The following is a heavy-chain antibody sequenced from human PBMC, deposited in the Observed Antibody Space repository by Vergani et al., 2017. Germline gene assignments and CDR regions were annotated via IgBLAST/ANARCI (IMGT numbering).Heavy chain of an antibody. Sequence: EVQLLQSEGAVVQPGGSLRLSCVASGFTFSSHAMSWVRQGHGQGLEWVSSIKNTGDSTHYADSVKGRFTISRDNAKNSLYLQMNSLRAEDTALYYCAKDLGTSSGGGWFDPWGQGTLVTVSS. CDR1: GFTFSSHA. CDR2: IKNTGDST. D-gene: IGHD6-6*01. J-gene: IGHJ5*02. CDR3: AKDLGTSSGGGWFDP. V-gene: IGHV3-23*01.